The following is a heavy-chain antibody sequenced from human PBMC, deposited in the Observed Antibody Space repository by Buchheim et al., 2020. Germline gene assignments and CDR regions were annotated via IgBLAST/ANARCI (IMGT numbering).Heavy chain of an antibody. V-gene: IGHV4-59*08. CDR2: FHFNGST. D-gene: IGHD6-19*01. CDR3: ARHEGPHSTGRRLDY. J-gene: IGHJ4*02. CDR1: SDSISSYY. Sequence: QVQLQESGPGLVQPSETLSLTCTLSSDSISSYYWSWLRQPPGKGLEWIGYFHFNGSTNYYSSLKSRVTLSGDISKRQFSLKLTSVTVADTAIYYCARHEGPHSTGRRLDYWGQGAL.